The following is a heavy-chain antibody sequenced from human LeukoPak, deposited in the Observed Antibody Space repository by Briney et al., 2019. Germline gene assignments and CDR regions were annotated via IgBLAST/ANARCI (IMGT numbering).Heavy chain of an antibody. Sequence: GGSLRLSCAASGFTFSSYAMTWVRQAPGKGLQWVSAVSGSGAHTYYADSVKGRFTISRDNARNSLYLQMNSLRADDTAVYYCARLLEPATGYYMDVWGKGTTVTISS. CDR3: ARLLEPATGYYMDV. CDR2: VSGSGAHT. J-gene: IGHJ6*03. CDR1: GFTFSSYA. D-gene: IGHD5-24*01. V-gene: IGHV3-23*01.